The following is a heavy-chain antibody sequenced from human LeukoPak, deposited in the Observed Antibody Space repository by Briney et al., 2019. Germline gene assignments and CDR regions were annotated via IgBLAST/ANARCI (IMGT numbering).Heavy chain of an antibody. J-gene: IGHJ6*03. CDR3: ARARPATLRTTVTNRYYYYYYMDV. Sequence: SETLSLTCTVSGGSISSSSYYWGWIRQPPGKGLEWIGSIYYSGSTYYNPSLKSRVTISVDTSKNQFSLKLSSVTAADTAVYYCARARPATLRTTVTNRYYYYYYMDVWGKGTTVTVSS. CDR1: GGSISSSSYY. CDR2: IYYSGST. V-gene: IGHV4-39*07. D-gene: IGHD4-17*01.